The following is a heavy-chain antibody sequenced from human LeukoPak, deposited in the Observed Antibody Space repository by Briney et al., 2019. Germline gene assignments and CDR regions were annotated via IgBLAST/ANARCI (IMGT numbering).Heavy chain of an antibody. J-gene: IGHJ3*02. D-gene: IGHD3-10*01. Sequence: SETLSLTYTVSGGSISGYYWSWIRQPPGKGLEWIGYIYYSGSTNYNPSLKSRVTISVDTSKNQFSLKLSSVTAADTAVYYCARGGWFGEPNDAFDIWGQGTMVTVSS. CDR2: IYYSGST. V-gene: IGHV4-59*01. CDR1: GGSISGYY. CDR3: ARGGWFGEPNDAFDI.